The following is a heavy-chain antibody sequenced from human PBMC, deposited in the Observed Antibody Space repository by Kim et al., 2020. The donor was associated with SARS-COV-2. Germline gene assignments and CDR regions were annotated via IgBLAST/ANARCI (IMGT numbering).Heavy chain of an antibody. V-gene: IGHV3-13*01. CDR2: IGTAGDT. J-gene: IGHJ6*03. CDR1: GFTFSSYD. CDR3: ARGNLENRYYSYYYYMDV. D-gene: IGHD3-3*01. Sequence: GGSLRLSCAASGFTFSSYDMHWVRQAPGKGLEWVSAIGTAGDTYYPGSVKGRFTISRENAKNSLYLQMNSLRAGDTAVYYCARGNLENRYYSYYYYMDVWGKGTTVTVSS.